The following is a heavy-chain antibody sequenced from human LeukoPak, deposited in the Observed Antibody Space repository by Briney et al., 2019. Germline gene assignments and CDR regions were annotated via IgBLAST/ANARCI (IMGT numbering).Heavy chain of an antibody. CDR2: IKQDGSKR. CDR3: ARYGGSYYFDN. D-gene: IGHD1-26*01. Sequence: GGSLRLSCTTSGFTFSNYWMSWVRQAPGKGLKWVANIKQDGSKRYYVDSVKGRFTISRDNAKNSLYLQMNSLRAEDTAVYYCARYGGSYYFDNWGQGTLVTVSS. V-gene: IGHV3-7*01. CDR1: GFTFSNYW. J-gene: IGHJ4*02.